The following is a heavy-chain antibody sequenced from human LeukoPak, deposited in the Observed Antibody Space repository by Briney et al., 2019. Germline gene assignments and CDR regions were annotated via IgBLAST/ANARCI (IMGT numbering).Heavy chain of an antibody. Sequence: SETLSLTCSVSGDSISTSSYYWGWIRQPPGKGLEWIGTIYYSGSTYYNPSLTSRVTISVDTSKNQFSLKLSSVTAADTAVYYCARDLPGQYGFDIWGQGTMVTVSS. CDR2: IYYSGST. V-gene: IGHV4-39*02. CDR3: ARDLPGQYGFDI. CDR1: GDSISTSSYY. D-gene: IGHD1-14*01. J-gene: IGHJ3*02.